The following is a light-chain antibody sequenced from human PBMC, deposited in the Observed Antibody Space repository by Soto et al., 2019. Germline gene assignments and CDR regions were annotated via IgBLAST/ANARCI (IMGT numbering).Light chain of an antibody. V-gene: IGKV2-28*01. J-gene: IGKJ1*01. CDR2: LGS. CDR3: MQSLHAPRT. CDR1: QSLLHSDGYNY. Sequence: DTVMTQSPLSLPVTPGEPGSISCRSSQSLLHSDGYNYLDWHLQKPGQSPQLLIYLGSNRASGVPDRFSGSGSGTYFTLKISTVEAEDVGVYYCMQSLHAPRTFGQGTKVEIK.